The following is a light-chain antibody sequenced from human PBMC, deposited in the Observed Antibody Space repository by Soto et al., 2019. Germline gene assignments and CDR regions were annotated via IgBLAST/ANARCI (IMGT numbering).Light chain of an antibody. V-gene: IGKV4-1*01. CDR3: QQYYTNSLT. CDR2: WSA. Sequence: DIVMTQSPDSLAVSLGERATINCKSSQSVLYSANNKNYFAWYQQKPGQPPKLLIYWSATRESGVPGRFSGGGSSTDFTLTISSLQAEDVAVYYCQQYYTNSLTFGGGTKVGVK. CDR1: QSVLYSANNKNY. J-gene: IGKJ4*01.